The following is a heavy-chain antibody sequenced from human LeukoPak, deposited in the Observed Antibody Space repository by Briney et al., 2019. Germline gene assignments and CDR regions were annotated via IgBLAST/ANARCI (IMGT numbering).Heavy chain of an antibody. CDR3: ARGDSGSYHPEYYFDY. V-gene: IGHV4-4*07. J-gene: IGHJ4*02. D-gene: IGHD1-26*01. CDR2: IYTSGST. Sequence: PSETLSLTCTVSGGSISSYYWSWIRQPAGKGLEWIGRIYTSGSTNYNPSLKSRVTMSVDTSKNQFSLKLSSVTAADTAVYYCARGDSGSYHPEYYFDYWGQGTLVTVSS. CDR1: GGSISSYY.